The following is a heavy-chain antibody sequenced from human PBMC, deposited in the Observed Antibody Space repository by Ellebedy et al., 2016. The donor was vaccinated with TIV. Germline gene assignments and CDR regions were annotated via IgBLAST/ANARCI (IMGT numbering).Heavy chain of an antibody. Sequence: MPSETLSLTCRVYSGSFSGYHFNWIRQSPGKGLEWIGEINHGGVTNYNPSLKSRLTLSVDTSTNHFSLRLTSVTAADTAVYYCSITDFGTDAFDIWGQGTGVTVSS. D-gene: IGHD3-10*01. J-gene: IGHJ3*02. V-gene: IGHV4-34*01. CDR1: SGSFSGYH. CDR3: SITDFGTDAFDI. CDR2: INHGGVT.